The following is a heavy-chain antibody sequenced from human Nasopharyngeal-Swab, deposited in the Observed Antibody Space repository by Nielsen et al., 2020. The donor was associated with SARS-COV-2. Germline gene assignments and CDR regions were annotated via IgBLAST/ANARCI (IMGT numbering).Heavy chain of an antibody. D-gene: IGHD3-9*01. Sequence: GGSLRLSCAASGFTFSSYDMHWVRQATGKGLEWVSAIGTAGDTYYPGSVKGRFTISRDNAKNSLYLQMNSLRAEDTALYYCAKGQGGLYYDILTGYPYWGQGTLVTVSS. J-gene: IGHJ4*02. V-gene: IGHV3-13*04. CDR2: IGTAGDT. CDR1: GFTFSSYD. CDR3: AKGQGGLYYDILTGYPY.